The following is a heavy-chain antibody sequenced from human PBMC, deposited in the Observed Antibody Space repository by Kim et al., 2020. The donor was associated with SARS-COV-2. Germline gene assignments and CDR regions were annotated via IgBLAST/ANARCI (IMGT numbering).Heavy chain of an antibody. CDR1: GGSISSSSYY. J-gene: IGHJ5*02. CDR2: IYYSGST. Sequence: SETLSLTCTVSGGSISSSSYYWRWIRQPPGKGLEWIGSIYYSGSTYYNPSLKSRVTISVDTSKNQFSLKLSSVTAADTAVYYCARHHTPDGVLLWFGELLTPGWFDPWGQGTLVTVSS. D-gene: IGHD3-10*01. CDR3: ARHHTPDGVLLWFGELLTPGWFDP. V-gene: IGHV4-39*01.